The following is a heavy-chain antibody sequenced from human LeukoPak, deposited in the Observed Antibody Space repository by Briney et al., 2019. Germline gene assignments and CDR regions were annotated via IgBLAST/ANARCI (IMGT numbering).Heavy chain of an antibody. CDR2: IYYSGST. CDR1: GGSISSSNW. Sequence: SETLSLTCAVSGGSISSSNWWSWVRQPPGKGLEWIGSIYYSGSTYYNPSLKSRVTISVDTSKNQFSLKLSSVTAADTAVYYCARDPIYSSSWYPGEVDAFDIWGQGTMVTVSS. CDR3: ARDPIYSSSWYPGEVDAFDI. V-gene: IGHV4-4*02. J-gene: IGHJ3*02. D-gene: IGHD6-13*01.